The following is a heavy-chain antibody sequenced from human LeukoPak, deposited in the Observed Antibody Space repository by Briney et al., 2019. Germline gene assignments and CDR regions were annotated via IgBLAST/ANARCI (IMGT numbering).Heavy chain of an antibody. Sequence: SVKVSCKVSGGTFSSYPISWVRQAPGQGLEWMGEITPIFGEAQNAEKFQGRVTITADEPTSTVYMELTSLRLDDTAMYYCARNSRVASTSGLNYWGQGTLVTVSS. J-gene: IGHJ4*02. CDR3: ARNSRVASTSGLNY. CDR2: ITPIFGEA. CDR1: GGTFSSYP. V-gene: IGHV1-69*13. D-gene: IGHD5-12*01.